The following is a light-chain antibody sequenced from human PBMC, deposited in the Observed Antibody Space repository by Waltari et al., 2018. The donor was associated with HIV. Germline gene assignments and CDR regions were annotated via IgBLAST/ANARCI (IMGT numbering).Light chain of an antibody. CDR1: RSTLERNS. V-gene: IGLV1-51*01. J-gene: IGLJ1*01. CDR3: ATWDESLTSFV. Sequence: QSVLTQPPSVSAAPGQGVTISCSAVRSTLERNSVSWYKLVPGTSPKLLIYDTYQRPSGIPARFSGSRSGTSVALIITGLQTGDEADYFCATWDESLTSFVFGDATTVT. CDR2: DTY.